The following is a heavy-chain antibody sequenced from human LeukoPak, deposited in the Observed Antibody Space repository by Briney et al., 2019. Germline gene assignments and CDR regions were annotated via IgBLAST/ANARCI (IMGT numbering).Heavy chain of an antibody. CDR1: GGSISSGSYY. Sequence: SETLSLTCTVSGGSISSGSYYWSWIRQPAGKGLEWIGRLYTSGSTNYNPSLKSRVTISVDTSKNQFSLKLSSVTAADTAVYYCAREITYYYDSSGYYYYFDYWGQGTLVTVSS. J-gene: IGHJ4*02. CDR2: LYTSGST. CDR3: AREITYYYDSSGYYYYFDY. V-gene: IGHV4-61*02. D-gene: IGHD3-22*01.